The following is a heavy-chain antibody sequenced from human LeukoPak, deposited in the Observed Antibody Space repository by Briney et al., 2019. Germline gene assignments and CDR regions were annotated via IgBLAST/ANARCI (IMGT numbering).Heavy chain of an antibody. Sequence: GGSLRFSCAGSEFTVSSNYMSWVRQAPGKGLEWVFDIYSGGSTYYADSVKGRFTISRDNSKNTLYLQMNSLRAEDTAVYYCARGWGAFDYWGQGTLVTVSS. D-gene: IGHD1-26*01. CDR1: EFTVSSNY. CDR2: IYSGGST. V-gene: IGHV3-53*01. J-gene: IGHJ4*02. CDR3: ARGWGAFDY.